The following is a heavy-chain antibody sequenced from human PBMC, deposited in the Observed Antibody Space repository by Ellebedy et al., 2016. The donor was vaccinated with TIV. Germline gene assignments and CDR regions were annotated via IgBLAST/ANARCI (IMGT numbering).Heavy chain of an antibody. Sequence: SLKISCAASGFTFDDYAMYWVRQAPGKGLEWVSGIRRNSGNTGYADSVKGRFTISRDNAKNSLYLQMNSLRAEDTALYYCAKGYSYNSAWYFDVWGRGTLVTVSS. CDR3: AKGYSYNSAWYFDV. CDR2: IRRNSGNT. CDR1: GFTFDDYA. J-gene: IGHJ2*01. D-gene: IGHD6-19*01. V-gene: IGHV3-9*01.